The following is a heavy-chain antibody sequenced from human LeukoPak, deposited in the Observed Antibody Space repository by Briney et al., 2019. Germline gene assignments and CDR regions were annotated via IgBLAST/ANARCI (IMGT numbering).Heavy chain of an antibody. CDR3: ATSLLRYFDWSPPSDI. Sequence: GGSLRLSCAASGFTVSSNYMSWVRQAPGKGLEWVSVIYSGGSTYYADSVKGRFTISRDNSKNTLYLQMNSLRAEDTAVYYCATSLLRYFDWSPPSDIWGQGTLVTVSS. CDR2: IYSGGST. V-gene: IGHV3-53*01. CDR1: GFTVSSNY. D-gene: IGHD3-9*01. J-gene: IGHJ4*02.